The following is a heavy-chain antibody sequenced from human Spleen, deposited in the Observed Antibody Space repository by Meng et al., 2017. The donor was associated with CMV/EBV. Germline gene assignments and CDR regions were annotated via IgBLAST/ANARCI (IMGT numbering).Heavy chain of an antibody. Sequence: VSSGSYYWSWIRQPPGKGLEWIGYMYYSGSTNYNPSLKSRVTILVDKSKNEFSLRLRSVTAADTAVYYCARGRLTFYYDSSGYYLDYWGQGTLVTVSS. V-gene: IGHV4-61*01. CDR3: ARGRLTFYYDSSGYYLDY. D-gene: IGHD3-22*01. J-gene: IGHJ4*02. CDR1: VSSGSYY. CDR2: MYYSGST.